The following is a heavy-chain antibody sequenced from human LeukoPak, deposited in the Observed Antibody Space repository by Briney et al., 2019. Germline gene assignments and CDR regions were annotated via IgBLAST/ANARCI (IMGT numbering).Heavy chain of an antibody. V-gene: IGHV4-31*03. J-gene: IGHJ2*01. CDR1: GGSISSGGYY. Sequence: SQTLSLTCTVSGGSISSGGYYWSWIRQHPGKGLEWIGYIYYSGSTYYNPSLKSRVTISVDTSKNQFSLKLSSVTAADTAVYYCATYYYDSSGYYSSRPSVWYFDLWGRGTLVTVSS. D-gene: IGHD3-22*01. CDR3: ATYYYDSSGYYSSRPSVWYFDL. CDR2: IYYSGST.